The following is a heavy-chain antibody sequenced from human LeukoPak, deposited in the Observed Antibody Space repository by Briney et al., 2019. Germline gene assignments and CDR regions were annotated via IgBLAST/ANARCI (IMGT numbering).Heavy chain of an antibody. CDR1: GFTFDDYA. CDR3: ARDHHPLLRWFGECMDV. V-gene: IGHV3-43D*03. J-gene: IGHJ6*04. CDR2: ISWDGGST. D-gene: IGHD3-10*01. Sequence: GGSLRLSCAASGFTFDDYAMHWVRQAPGKGLEWVSLISWDGGSTYYADSVKGRLTISRDNAKNSLYLQMNSLRAEDTAVYYCARDHHPLLRWFGECMDVWGKGTTVTVSS.